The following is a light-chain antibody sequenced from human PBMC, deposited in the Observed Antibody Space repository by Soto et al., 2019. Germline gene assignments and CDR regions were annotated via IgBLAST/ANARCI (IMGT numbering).Light chain of an antibody. CDR3: QQSYSTPIS. Sequence: DIRMTQYQSSLSASVGDTVTITCRASQSISSHLNWYQQKPGKAPNLLMYTASNLQSGVPSRFSGSGSGTDFTLTISSLQPEDFATYYCQQSYSTPISFGQRARLE. V-gene: IGKV1-39*01. CDR1: QSISSH. CDR2: TAS. J-gene: IGKJ5*01.